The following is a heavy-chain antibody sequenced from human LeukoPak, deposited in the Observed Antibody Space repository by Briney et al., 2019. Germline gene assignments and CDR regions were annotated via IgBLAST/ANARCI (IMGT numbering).Heavy chain of an antibody. Sequence: GGSLRLSCAASGFTFSTYAMTWVRQAPGKGLEWVSSISASADRTYYADSVKGRFTISRDNSKNTLDLQMNSLRAEDTAVFYCAKGGYKGDFFAYWGQGSLVTVSS. CDR1: GFTFSTYA. CDR2: ISASADRT. D-gene: IGHD1-14*01. J-gene: IGHJ4*02. V-gene: IGHV3-23*01. CDR3: AKGGYKGDFFAY.